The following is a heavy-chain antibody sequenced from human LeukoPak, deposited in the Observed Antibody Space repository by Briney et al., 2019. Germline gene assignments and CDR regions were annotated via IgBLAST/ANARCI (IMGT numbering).Heavy chain of an antibody. CDR2: ISSGGSTK. Sequence: GGSLRLSCAASGFTFRSYEMNWVRQAPGKGLEWVSYISSGGSTKYYADSVKGRFTISRDNAKNSLYLQMNSLRAEDTAVYYCARGRYGDVLFDYWGQGTLVTVSS. J-gene: IGHJ4*02. V-gene: IGHV3-48*03. CDR3: ARGRYGDVLFDY. CDR1: GFTFRSYE. D-gene: IGHD4-17*01.